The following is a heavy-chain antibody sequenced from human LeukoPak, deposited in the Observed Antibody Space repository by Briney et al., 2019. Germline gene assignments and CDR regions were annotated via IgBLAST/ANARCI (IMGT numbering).Heavy chain of an antibody. D-gene: IGHD1-26*01. CDR1: GFSFSSYN. Sequence: GGSLRLSCAASGFSFSSYNMNWVRLTPGKGLEWVSSITSSSTYTFYADSVKGRFTISRDNAKNSLDLEMNGLRDEDTAVYYCARDPYSGGYGDYYYYYMDLWGQGTTVTISS. V-gene: IGHV3-21*01. CDR3: ARDPYSGGYGDYYYYYMDL. CDR2: ITSSSTYT. J-gene: IGHJ6*03.